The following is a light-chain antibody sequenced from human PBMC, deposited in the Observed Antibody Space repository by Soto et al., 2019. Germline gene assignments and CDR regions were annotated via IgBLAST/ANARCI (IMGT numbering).Light chain of an antibody. Sequence: TQSPATLALAPCERVTLSFRASESFSTALACYQQKAGHAPRLLIYGASTRATGIHERFSGSGSGTDFTLTISRLEPEDFAVYYCQQYGSSRTFGQGTKVDIK. V-gene: IGKV3-20*01. CDR1: ESFSTA. CDR2: GAS. CDR3: QQYGSSRT. J-gene: IGKJ1*01.